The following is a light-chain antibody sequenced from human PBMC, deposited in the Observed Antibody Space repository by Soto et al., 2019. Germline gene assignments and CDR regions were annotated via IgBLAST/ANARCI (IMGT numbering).Light chain of an antibody. CDR3: SSYGGSNNLV. Sequence: QSALTQPPSASGSPGQSVTISCTGTSSDVGGYNYVSWYQQHPGKAPKLMIYEVNKRPSGVPDRFSGSKSGNTASLTVSGLQAEDEAGYYCSSYGGSNNLVFGGGTQLTVL. J-gene: IGLJ2*01. V-gene: IGLV2-8*01. CDR2: EVN. CDR1: SSDVGGYNY.